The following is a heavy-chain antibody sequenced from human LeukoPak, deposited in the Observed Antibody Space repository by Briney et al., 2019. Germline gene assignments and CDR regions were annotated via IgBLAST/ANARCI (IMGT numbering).Heavy chain of an antibody. J-gene: IGHJ4*02. Sequence: RPGGSLRLSCAASGFTFSSYNMNWVRQAPGKGLEWVSYISSSGSTIYYADSVKGRFTISRDNAKNSLYLQMNSLRAEDTAVYYCARAVPSSSWFSYFDYWGQGTLVTVSS. CDR3: ARAVPSSSWFSYFDY. CDR1: GFTFSSYN. CDR2: ISSSGSTI. V-gene: IGHV3-48*04. D-gene: IGHD6-13*01.